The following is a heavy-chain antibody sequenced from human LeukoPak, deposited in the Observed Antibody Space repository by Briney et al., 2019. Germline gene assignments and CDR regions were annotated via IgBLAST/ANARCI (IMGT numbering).Heavy chain of an antibody. D-gene: IGHD4-23*01. J-gene: IGHJ3*02. V-gene: IGHV3-53*01. CDR2: LYSDGNT. CDR3: ARDPYGGLSDTFDI. CDR1: GFTVITND. Sequence: GGSLRLSCAASGFTVITNDMTWVRQAPGKGLEWVSVLYSDGNTKYADSVQGRFTISRDNAKNSLYLQMNNLRVEDTAVYYCARDPYGGLSDTFDIWGQGTVVTVSS.